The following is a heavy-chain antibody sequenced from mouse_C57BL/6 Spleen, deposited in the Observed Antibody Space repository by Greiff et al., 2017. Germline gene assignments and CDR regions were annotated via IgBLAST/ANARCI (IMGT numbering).Heavy chain of an antibody. CDR1: GFTFSSYA. J-gene: IGHJ4*01. Sequence: EVKLQESGGGLVKPGGSLKLSCAASGFTFSSYAMSWVRQTPEKRLEWVATISDGGSYTYYPDNVKGRFPISRDNATNNLYLQVSHLKAEDTAMYYCARDGGWGKGTTVTVAS. CDR3: ARDGG. CDR2: ISDGGSYT. V-gene: IGHV5-4*01.